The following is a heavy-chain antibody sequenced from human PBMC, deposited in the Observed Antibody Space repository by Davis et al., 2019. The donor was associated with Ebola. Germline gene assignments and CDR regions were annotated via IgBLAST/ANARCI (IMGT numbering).Heavy chain of an antibody. CDR1: GFPFSNHA. CDR3: ARALHDEVLDY. CDR2: TSHNERER. D-gene: IGHD1-1*01. Sequence: PGGSLRLSCATSGFPFSNHAMHWVRQAPGKGLEWVAVTSHNERERFYGESVQGRFTISRDNSENVLYLQMDSLRPDDTAIYFCARALHDEVLDYWGQGTPVTVSS. J-gene: IGHJ4*02. V-gene: IGHV3-30*04.